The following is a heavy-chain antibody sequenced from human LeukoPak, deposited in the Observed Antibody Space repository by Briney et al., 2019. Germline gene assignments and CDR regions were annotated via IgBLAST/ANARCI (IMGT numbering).Heavy chain of an antibody. V-gene: IGHV5-51*01. CDR3: ARFHDSSGYN. D-gene: IGHD3-22*01. Sequence: GESLKISCKGSGYSFTSHWIGWVRQMPGKGLEWMGVIYPGDSHTRYSPSFQGQVTISADKSISTAYLQWSSLTASDTAMYYCARFHDSSGYNWGQGTLVTVSS. J-gene: IGHJ4*02. CDR2: IYPGDSHT. CDR1: GYSFTSHW.